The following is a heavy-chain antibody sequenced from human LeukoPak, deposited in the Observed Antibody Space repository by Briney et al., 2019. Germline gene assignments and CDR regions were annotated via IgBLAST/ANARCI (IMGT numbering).Heavy chain of an antibody. CDR2: IYYSGTT. CDR1: GGSISTSNYY. Sequence: PSETLSLTCSVSGGSISTSNYYWVWIRQPPGKGVEWIGSIYYSGTTHYNPSLKSRVTISVDTSKNQFSLKLSSVTAADTAVYYCATAGIWFGESLSFDYWGQGTLVTVSS. CDR3: ATAGIWFGESLSFDY. V-gene: IGHV4-39*07. D-gene: IGHD3-10*01. J-gene: IGHJ4*02.